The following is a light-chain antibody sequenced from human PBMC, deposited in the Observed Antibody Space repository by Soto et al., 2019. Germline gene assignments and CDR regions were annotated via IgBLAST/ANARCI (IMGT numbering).Light chain of an antibody. CDR1: QGISRC. CDR2: AAS. J-gene: IGKJ4*01. V-gene: IGKV1-9*01. CDR3: QQLNTYPVT. Sequence: IQLTQSLSSLSATVGDSVTITCRASQGISRCLSWYQQKPGRAPKLLISAASTLQSGVPARFSGSGSGTDFTLSITSLQPEDFATYYCQQLNTYPVTFGGGSKVDI.